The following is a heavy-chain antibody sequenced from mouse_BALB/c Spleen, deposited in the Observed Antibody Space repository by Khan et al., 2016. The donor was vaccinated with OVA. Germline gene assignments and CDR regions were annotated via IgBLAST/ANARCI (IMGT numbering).Heavy chain of an antibody. V-gene: IGHV3-1*02. D-gene: IGHD2-1*01. CDR1: GYSITSGYS. CDR3: ARDGNYMDY. J-gene: IGHJ4*01. CDR2: IYHSGSI. Sequence: EVKLLESGPDLVKPSQSLSLTCTVTGYSITSGYSWHWIRQFPGNKLEWMGYIYHSGSINYNPSIKSRFSINRDTSKNLFFLQLNSVTTEDTATYYCARDGNYMDYWGQGTSVTVSS.